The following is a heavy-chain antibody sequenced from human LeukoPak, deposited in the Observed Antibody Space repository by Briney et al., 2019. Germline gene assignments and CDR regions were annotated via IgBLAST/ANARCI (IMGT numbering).Heavy chain of an antibody. CDR2: VYHNGTT. J-gene: IGHJ6*03. CDR1: GDSFSRANYF. Sequence: PSETLSLTCTVSGDSFSRANYFWVWIRQSPMKGLEWIGSVYHNGTTYFIPCIRSRATISLDTTKNQLSLKVRSVTAADTAVYVCARRGVVEPGSKSHYYSQMDVWGKGTRVSVSS. CDR3: ARRGVVEPGSKSHYYSQMDV. D-gene: IGHD2-2*01. V-gene: IGHV4-39*01.